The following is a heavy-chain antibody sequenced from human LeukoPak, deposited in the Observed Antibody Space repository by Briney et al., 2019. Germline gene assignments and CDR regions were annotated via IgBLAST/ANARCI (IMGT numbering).Heavy chain of an antibody. CDR1: GGSFSGYY. D-gene: IGHD6-13*01. CDR3: ARGHSSSPRGVDY. CDR2: INNSGST. J-gene: IGHJ4*02. V-gene: IGHV4-34*01. Sequence: SETLSLPCAVYGGSFSGYYWSWIRQPPGKGLEWVGEINNSGSTNYNPSLERRITLFLDQSQNQFFSKLSPVTAPGTAVYYCARGHSSSPRGVDYWGQGTLVTVSS.